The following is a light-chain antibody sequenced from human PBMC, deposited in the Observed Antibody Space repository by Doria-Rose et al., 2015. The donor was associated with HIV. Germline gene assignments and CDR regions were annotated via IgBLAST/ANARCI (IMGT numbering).Light chain of an antibody. CDR3: QHFDSFPRT. V-gene: IGKV1-9*01. CDR2: GAS. J-gene: IGKJ1*01. CDR1: LGISRY. Sequence: TQAPSFLSASVGVRVTITCRASLGISRYLAWYQQKPGKAPTLLIFGASTLQSRVPSRFSGSGSGSEFTLTISSLQPEDFATYYRQHFDSFPRTFGQGTKVELK.